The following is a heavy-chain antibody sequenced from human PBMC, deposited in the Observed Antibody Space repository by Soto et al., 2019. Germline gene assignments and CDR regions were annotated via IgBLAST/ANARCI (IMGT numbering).Heavy chain of an antibody. Sequence: SETLSLTCTVSGGSISSSSYYWGWIRQPPGKGLEWIGYIYYSGSTYYNPSLKSRVTISVDTSKNQFSLKLSSVTAADTAVYYCARRNWGISSGAYYYYYMDVWGKGTTVTVSS. CDR3: ARRNWGISSGAYYYYYMDV. CDR2: IYYSGST. V-gene: IGHV4-39*07. J-gene: IGHJ6*03. D-gene: IGHD6-25*01. CDR1: GGSISSSSYY.